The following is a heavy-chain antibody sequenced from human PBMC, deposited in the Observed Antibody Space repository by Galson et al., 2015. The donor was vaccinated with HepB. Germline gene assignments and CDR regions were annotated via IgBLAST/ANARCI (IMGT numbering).Heavy chain of an antibody. CDR1: GFTFSSYA. J-gene: IGHJ4*02. Sequence: SLRLSCAASGFTFSSYAMSWVRQAPGKGLEWVSAISGSGGSTYYADSVKGRFTISRDNSKNTLYLQMNGLRAEDTAVYYCATWARASQWLGDDYWGQGTLVTVSS. D-gene: IGHD6-19*01. CDR2: ISGSGGST. CDR3: ATWARASQWLGDDY. V-gene: IGHV3-23*01.